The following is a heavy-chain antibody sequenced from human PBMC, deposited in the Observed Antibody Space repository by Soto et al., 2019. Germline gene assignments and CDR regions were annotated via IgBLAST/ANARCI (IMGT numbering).Heavy chain of an antibody. V-gene: IGHV3-15*01. CDR2: IKSKTDGWTT. Sequence: LSGAASGFTFTNAWMSWVRQAPGKGLDWVGRIKSKTDGWTTDYAAPVKGRFTISRDDSKNTLYLQMSSLKTEDTAVYYCTTARGTYGAEYFQHWGQGTLVTVS. D-gene: IGHD4-17*01. J-gene: IGHJ1*01. CDR3: TTARGTYGAEYFQH. CDR1: GFTFTNAW.